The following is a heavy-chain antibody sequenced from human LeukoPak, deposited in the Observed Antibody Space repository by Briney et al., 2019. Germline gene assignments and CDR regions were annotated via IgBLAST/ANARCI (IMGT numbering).Heavy chain of an antibody. CDR1: GFTVGSDY. J-gene: IGHJ2*01. Sequence: GGSLRLSCAGPGFTVGSDYMNWVLQAPGKGLESVSVVYSGGGTNYADSVKGRCTISRDYSKHTLNLQINNLRAEDTAIYYCASPSAEMTAINGWYFDVWGRGTLVTVSS. CDR2: VYSGGGT. V-gene: IGHV3-66*01. D-gene: IGHD5-24*01. CDR3: ASPSAEMTAINGWYFDV.